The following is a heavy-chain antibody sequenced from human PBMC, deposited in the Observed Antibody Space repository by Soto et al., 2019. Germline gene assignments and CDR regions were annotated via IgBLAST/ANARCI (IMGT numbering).Heavy chain of an antibody. V-gene: IGHV1-2*02. D-gene: IGHD3-3*01. J-gene: IGHJ6*02. CDR2: INPKSGGT. Sequence: VASVKVSCKASGYTFTDYYMHWVRQAPGQGLEWMGWINPKSGGTNYAQKFQGRVTMTRDTSISTAYMELSRLTSDDTAVIYCARAREVIITIFGYGMDVWGQGTTVTVSS. CDR3: ARAREVIITIFGYGMDV. CDR1: GYTFTDYY.